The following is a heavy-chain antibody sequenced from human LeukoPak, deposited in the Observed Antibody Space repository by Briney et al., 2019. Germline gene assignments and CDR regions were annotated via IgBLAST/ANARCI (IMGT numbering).Heavy chain of an antibody. J-gene: IGHJ4*02. CDR3: ASGVEMATIYDY. Sequence: SETLSLTCTVSGGSISGYYWSWIRQPPGKGLEWIGYIYYSGSTNYNPSLKSRVTISVDTSKNQFSLKLSSVTAADTAVYYCASGVEMATIYDYWGQGTLVTVSS. CDR2: IYYSGST. CDR1: GGSISGYY. D-gene: IGHD5-24*01. V-gene: IGHV4-59*01.